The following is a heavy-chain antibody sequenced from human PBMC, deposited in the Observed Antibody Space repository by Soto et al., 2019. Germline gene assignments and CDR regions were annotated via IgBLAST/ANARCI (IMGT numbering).Heavy chain of an antibody. Sequence: EASVKVSCKASGYTFTSYDINWVRQATGQGLEWMGWMNPNSGNTGYAQKFQGRVTMTRNTSISTAYMELSSLRSEDTAVYYCARHSNKMVYAILDYYYYMDVWGKGTTVTVSS. CDR3: ARHSNKMVYAILDYYYYMDV. CDR2: MNPNSGNT. D-gene: IGHD2-8*01. J-gene: IGHJ6*03. V-gene: IGHV1-8*01. CDR1: GYTFTSYD.